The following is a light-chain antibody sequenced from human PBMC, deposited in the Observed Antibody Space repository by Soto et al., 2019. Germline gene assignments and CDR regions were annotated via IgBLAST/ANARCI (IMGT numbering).Light chain of an antibody. V-gene: IGLV2-11*01. CDR1: SSDVGGYNY. CDR3: CSCAGSFNHYA. Sequence: QSALTQPRSVSGSPGQSVTISCTGTSSDVGGYNYVSWYQQHPDKAPKLMIYDVSKRPSGVPDRFSGSKSGNTASLTISGLQAEDEADYYCCSCAGSFNHYAFGTGTKLTVL. CDR2: DVS. J-gene: IGLJ1*01.